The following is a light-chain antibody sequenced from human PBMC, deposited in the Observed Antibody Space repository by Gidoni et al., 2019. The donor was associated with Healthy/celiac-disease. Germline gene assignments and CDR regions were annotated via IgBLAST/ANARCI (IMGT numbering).Light chain of an antibody. J-gene: IGKJ4*01. V-gene: IGKV1-5*03. CDR1: QSISSW. Sequence: DIQMTQSPSTLSASVGDRVTITCRASQSISSWLAWYQQKPGKAPKLLIYKASSLESGVPSRFSGGGSGTEFTLTISSLQPDDFATYYCQQYNSPPLTFGGGTKVEIK. CDR2: KAS. CDR3: QQYNSPPLT.